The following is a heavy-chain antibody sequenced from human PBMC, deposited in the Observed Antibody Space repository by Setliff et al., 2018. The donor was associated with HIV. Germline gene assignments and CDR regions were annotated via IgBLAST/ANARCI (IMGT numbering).Heavy chain of an antibody. CDR1: EYTFTNYD. J-gene: IGHJ4*02. CDR2: MNPNSGNT. V-gene: IGHV1-8*03. D-gene: IGHD3-22*01. CDR3: ARGRGPYYYDSSGYYYFDY. Sequence: GASVKVSCKASEYTFTNYDINWVRQATGQGLEWMGWMNPNSGNTGYAQKFQGRVTITRNTSISTAYTELSSLRPEDTAVYYCARGRGPYYYDSSGYYYFDYWGQGTQVTVSS.